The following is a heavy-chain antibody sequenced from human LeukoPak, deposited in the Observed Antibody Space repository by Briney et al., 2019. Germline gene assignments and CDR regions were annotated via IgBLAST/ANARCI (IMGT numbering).Heavy chain of an antibody. V-gene: IGHV3-48*03. J-gene: IGHJ4*02. CDR3: ARDHSGYDFGFDY. Sequence: GGSLRLSCAASGFTFGSYEMNWVRQAPGKGLEWVSYISSSGSTIYYADSVKGRFTISRDNAKNSLYLQMSSLRAEDTAVYYCARDHSGYDFGFDYWGQGTLVTVSS. D-gene: IGHD5-12*01. CDR2: ISSSGSTI. CDR1: GFTFGSYE.